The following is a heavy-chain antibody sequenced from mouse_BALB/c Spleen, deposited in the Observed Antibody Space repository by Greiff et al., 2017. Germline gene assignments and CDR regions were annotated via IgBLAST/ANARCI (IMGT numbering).Heavy chain of an antibody. CDR2: INPNNGGT. J-gene: IGHJ4*01. Sequence: EVKLQESGPELVKPGASVKIPCKASGYTFTDYNMDWVKQSHGKSLEWIGDINPNNGGTIYNQKFKGKATLTVDKSSSTAYMELRSLTSEDTAVYYCAAGVWSPYYAMDYWGQGTSVTVSS. CDR1: GYTFTDYN. CDR3: AAGVWSPYYAMDY. V-gene: IGHV1-18*01. D-gene: IGHD2-10*02.